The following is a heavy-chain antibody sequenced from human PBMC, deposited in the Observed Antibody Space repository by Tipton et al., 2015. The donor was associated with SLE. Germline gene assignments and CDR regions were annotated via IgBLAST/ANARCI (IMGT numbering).Heavy chain of an antibody. Sequence: TLSLTCTVSGGSISSHYWSWIRQPPGKGLEWIGYIYNSGSTNYKPSLKSRVTISVDTSKNQFSLKLSSVTAADTAVYYCARDHHSSGWRYYYYYGMGVWGQGTTVTVSS. CDR2: IYNSGST. CDR3: ARDHHSSGWRYYYYYGMGV. J-gene: IGHJ6*02. CDR1: GGSISSHY. V-gene: IGHV4-59*11. D-gene: IGHD6-19*01.